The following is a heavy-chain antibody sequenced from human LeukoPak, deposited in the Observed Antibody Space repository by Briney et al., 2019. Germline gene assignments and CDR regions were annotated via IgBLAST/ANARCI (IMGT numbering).Heavy chain of an antibody. J-gene: IGHJ5*02. V-gene: IGHV3-30-3*01. Sequence: PGRSLRLSCAASGFTFSSYAMHWVRQAPGKGLEWVAVISYDGSNKYYADSVKGRFTISRDNSKNTLYLQMNSLRAEDTAVYYCAKDPVLRYFDWLLSSWFDPWGQGTLVTVSS. CDR1: GFTFSSYA. D-gene: IGHD3-9*01. CDR3: AKDPVLRYFDWLLSSWFDP. CDR2: ISYDGSNK.